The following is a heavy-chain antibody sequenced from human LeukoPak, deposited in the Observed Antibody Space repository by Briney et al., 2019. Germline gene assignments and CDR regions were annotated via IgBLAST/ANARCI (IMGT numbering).Heavy chain of an antibody. D-gene: IGHD6-19*01. V-gene: IGHV3-33*06. CDR2: IWYDGSNK. Sequence: PGGSLRLSCAASGFTFSSYGMHWVRQAPGKGLEWVAVIWYDGSNKYYADSVKGRFTISRDNSKNTLYLQMNSLRAEDTAVYYCAKGGSIAVAGVIDYWGQGTLVTVSP. CDR3: AKGGSIAVAGVIDY. CDR1: GFTFSSYG. J-gene: IGHJ4*02.